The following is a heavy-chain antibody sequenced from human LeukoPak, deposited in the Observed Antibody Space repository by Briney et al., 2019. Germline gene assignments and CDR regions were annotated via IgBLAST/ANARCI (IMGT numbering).Heavy chain of an antibody. CDR2: IKQDGSEK. D-gene: IGHD3-10*01. CDR3: ARDPYYYGSGSYYNNHYFDY. CDR1: GFSFSSYW. V-gene: IGHV3-7*01. J-gene: IGHJ4*02. Sequence: PGGSLRLSCVASGFSFSSYWMSWVRQAPGKGLEWVAIIKQDGSEKYYVDSVKGRFTISRDNAKNSLYLQMNSLRVEDTAVYYCARDPYYYGSGSYYNNHYFDYWGQGTLVTVSS.